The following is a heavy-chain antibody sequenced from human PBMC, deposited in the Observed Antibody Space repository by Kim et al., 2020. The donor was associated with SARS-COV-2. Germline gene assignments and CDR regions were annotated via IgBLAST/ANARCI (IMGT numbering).Heavy chain of an antibody. Sequence: GGSLRLSCSASGFTFSDYAIHWVRRAPGKGLQYVSATTRDGDGSFYADSVKDRFTIFRDNSKNTLFLQMSGLRVEDTAVYYCVRYGRYDGSVHWGQGTLVTVSS. CDR3: VRYGRYDGSVH. CDR1: GFTFSDYA. D-gene: IGHD6-19*01. CDR2: TTRDGDGS. J-gene: IGHJ4*01. V-gene: IGHV3-64D*06.